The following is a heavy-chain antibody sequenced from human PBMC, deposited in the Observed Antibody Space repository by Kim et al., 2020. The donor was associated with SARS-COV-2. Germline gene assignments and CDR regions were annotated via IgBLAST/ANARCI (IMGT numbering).Heavy chain of an antibody. CDR3: ARHLPRLSAVTGGWLDP. CDR1: GGSISRSPYY. V-gene: IGHV4-39*01. J-gene: IGHJ5*02. CDR2: IYYSGST. Sequence: SETLSLTCTVSGGSISRSPYYWGWICQPPGRGLEWIGSIYYSGSTYYNPSLKSRISISVDTSKNQFSLKLSSVTAADTAVYYCARHLPRLSAVTGGWLDPWGQGTLVTVSS. D-gene: IGHD3-3*02.